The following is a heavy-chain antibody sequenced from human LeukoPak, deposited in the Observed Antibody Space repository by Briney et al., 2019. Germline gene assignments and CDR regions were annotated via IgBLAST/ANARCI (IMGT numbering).Heavy chain of an antibody. CDR1: GESFSGYY. D-gene: IGHD6-13*01. J-gene: IGHJ4*02. V-gene: IGHV4-34*01. Sequence: SESLSLTCAVYGESFSGYYWSWIRQPPGKGLEWIGEINHSGSTNYSPSLKSRVTISIDTSKNQFSLKLSSVTAADTAVYYCARLSIATAPDYWGQGTLVTVSS. CDR2: INHSGST. CDR3: ARLSIATAPDY.